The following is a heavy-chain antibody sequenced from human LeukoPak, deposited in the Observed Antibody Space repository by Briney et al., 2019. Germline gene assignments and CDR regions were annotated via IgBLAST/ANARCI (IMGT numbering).Heavy chain of an antibody. D-gene: IGHD3-22*01. CDR1: GYTFTSYG. V-gene: IGHV7-4-1*02. CDR2: INTNTGNP. J-gene: IGHJ5*02. Sequence: ASVKVSCKASGYTFTSYGISWVRQAPGQGLEWMGWINTNTGNPTYAQGFTGRFVFSLDTSVSTAYLQISSLKAEDTAVYYCARVAYQYYYDSSGWYNWFDPWGQGTLVTVSS. CDR3: ARVAYQYYYDSSGWYNWFDP.